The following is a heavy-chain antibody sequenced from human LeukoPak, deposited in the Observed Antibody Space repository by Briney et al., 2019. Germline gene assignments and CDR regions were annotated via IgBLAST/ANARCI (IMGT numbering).Heavy chain of an antibody. CDR2: IIPIFGTA. V-gene: IGHV1-69*13. D-gene: IGHD6-13*01. CDR3: ATQQLARYYYYYYMDV. Sequence: SVKVSCKASGGTFSSYAISWVRQAPGQGLEWMGGIIPIFGTANYAQKFQGRVTITADESTSTAYMELSSLRSEDTAVYYCATQQLARYYYYYYMDVWGKGTTVTISS. J-gene: IGHJ6*03. CDR1: GGTFSSYA.